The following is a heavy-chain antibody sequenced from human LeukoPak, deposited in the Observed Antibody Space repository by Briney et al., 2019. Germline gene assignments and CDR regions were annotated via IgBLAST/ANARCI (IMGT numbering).Heavy chain of an antibody. CDR1: GYTFTGYY. D-gene: IGHD1-26*01. CDR2: INPNSGGT. J-gene: IGHJ4*02. CDR3: ARTSRGSYPTTDY. Sequence: ASVKVSCKASGYTFTGYYMHWVRQALGQGLEWMGRINPNSGGTNYAQKFQGRVTMTRDTSISTAYMELSRLRSDDTAVYYCARTSRGSYPTTDYWGQGTLVTVSS. V-gene: IGHV1-2*06.